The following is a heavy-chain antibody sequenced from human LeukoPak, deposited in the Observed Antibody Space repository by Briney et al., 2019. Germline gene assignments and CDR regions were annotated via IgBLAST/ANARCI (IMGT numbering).Heavy chain of an antibody. V-gene: IGHV5-51*01. CDR1: GYIFTSYW. D-gene: IGHD1-26*01. Sequence: GESLKISCKGSGYIFTSYWIVWVRQMPGKGLEWMGIIYPGDSDIRYSPSFQGQVTVSADRSINTAYLQWSSLKASDTAMYYCARSSSGSYYDYWGQGTLVTVSS. CDR2: IYPGDSDI. J-gene: IGHJ4*02. CDR3: ARSSSGSYYDY.